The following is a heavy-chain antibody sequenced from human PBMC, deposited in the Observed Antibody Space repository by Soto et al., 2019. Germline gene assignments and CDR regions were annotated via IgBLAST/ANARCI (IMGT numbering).Heavy chain of an antibody. Sequence: GASVKVSCKASGGTFSSYAISWVRQAPGQGLEWMGGIIPIFGTANYAQKFQGRVTITADESTSTAYMELSSLRSEDTAVYYCARDPGIAVAGTGWFDPWGQGTLVTV. CDR1: GGTFSSYA. J-gene: IGHJ5*02. CDR2: IIPIFGTA. D-gene: IGHD6-19*01. CDR3: ARDPGIAVAGTGWFDP. V-gene: IGHV1-69*13.